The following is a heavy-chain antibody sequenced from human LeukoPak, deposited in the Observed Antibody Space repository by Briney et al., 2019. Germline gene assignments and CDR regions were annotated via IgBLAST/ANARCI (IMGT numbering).Heavy chain of an antibody. Sequence: GGSLRLSCAASGFTFISYWMSWVRQAPGKGLEWVSSISSSSSYIYYADSVKGRFTISRDNAKNSLYLQMNSLRAEDTAVYYCARAVRDILTGYYLDYWGQGTLVTVSS. CDR2: ISSSSSYI. J-gene: IGHJ4*02. V-gene: IGHV3-21*01. CDR1: GFTFISYW. CDR3: ARAVRDILTGYYLDY. D-gene: IGHD3-9*01.